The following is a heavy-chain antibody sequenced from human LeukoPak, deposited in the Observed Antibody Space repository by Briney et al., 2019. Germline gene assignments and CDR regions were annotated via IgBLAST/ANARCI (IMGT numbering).Heavy chain of an antibody. Sequence: GGSLRLSCAASGFIFNNYAMGWVRQAPGKGLEWVSSISGTGVTAYYADSVKGRFAISRDSSKNTLYLQMSSLRAEDTALYYCAKDQRFGDLDDYRGQGTLVTVSS. CDR1: GFIFNNYA. J-gene: IGHJ4*02. CDR3: AKDQRFGDLDDY. CDR2: ISGTGVTA. D-gene: IGHD3-10*01. V-gene: IGHV3-23*01.